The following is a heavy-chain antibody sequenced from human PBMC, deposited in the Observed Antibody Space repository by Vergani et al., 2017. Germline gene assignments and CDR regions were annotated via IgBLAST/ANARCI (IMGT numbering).Heavy chain of an antibody. J-gene: IGHJ3*02. CDR2: IKQDGSEQ. CDR3: AKDLKLAGIVVGTLHAFDI. D-gene: IGHD3-22*01. CDR1: GFTFSSYW. Sequence: EVQLVESGGGLVQPGGSLRLSCAASGFTFSSYWMSWVRQAPGKGLEWVANIKQDGSEQYYVDSVKGRFTISRDNAKNSLYVQMNSLRVEDTAVYYCAKDLKLAGIVVGTLHAFDIWGQGTMVTVSS. V-gene: IGHV3-7*03.